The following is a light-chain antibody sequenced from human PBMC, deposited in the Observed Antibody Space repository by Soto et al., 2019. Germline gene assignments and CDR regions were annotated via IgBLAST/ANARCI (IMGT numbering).Light chain of an antibody. CDR1: QSVSSY. J-gene: IGKJ5*01. CDR3: QQRSNWPPSNT. CDR2: DAS. V-gene: IGKV3-11*01. Sequence: EIVLTQSPAILSLSPGERATLSCRASQSVSSYLAWYQQKPGQAPRLLIYDASNRATGIPARFSGSGSGTDFTLTISSLEPEDFAVYYCQQRSNWPPSNTFGQGTRLENK.